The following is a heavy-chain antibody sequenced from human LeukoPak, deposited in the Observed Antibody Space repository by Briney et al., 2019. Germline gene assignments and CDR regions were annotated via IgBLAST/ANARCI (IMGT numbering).Heavy chain of an antibody. Sequence: SETLSLTCTVSGGSISISSYYWSWIRQSPGKGLEWIGYVYYSGKTDYSPSLRSRVSMSVDTSKNQFSLKVTSVTAADTAVYYCARDTNLRDSFDIWGQGTMVTVSS. CDR2: VYYSGKT. CDR3: ARDTNLRDSFDI. V-gene: IGHV4-61*01. D-gene: IGHD2-8*01. CDR1: GGSISISSYY. J-gene: IGHJ3*02.